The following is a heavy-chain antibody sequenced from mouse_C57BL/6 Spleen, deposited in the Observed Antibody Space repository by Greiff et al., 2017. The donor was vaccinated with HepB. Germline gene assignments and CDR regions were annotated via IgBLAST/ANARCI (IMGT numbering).Heavy chain of an antibody. Sequence: QVQLQQPGAELVKPGASVKLSCKASGYTFTSYWMHWVKQRPGQGLEWIGMIHPNSGSTNYNEKFKSKATLTVDKSSSTAYMHLSSLTSEDSAVYYCARDDYYAMDYWGQGTSVTVSS. CDR3: ARDDYYAMDY. V-gene: IGHV1-64*01. CDR1: GYTFTSYW. J-gene: IGHJ4*01. CDR2: IHPNSGST.